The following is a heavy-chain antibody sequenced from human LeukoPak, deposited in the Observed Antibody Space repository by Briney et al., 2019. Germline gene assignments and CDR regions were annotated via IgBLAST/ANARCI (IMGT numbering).Heavy chain of an antibody. J-gene: IGHJ5*02. Sequence: ASVKVSCKVSGYTLTELSMHWVRQAPGKGLEWMGGFDPEDGETIYAQKFQGRVTMTEDTSTDTAYMELSRLRSDDTAVYYCARSIAAATGNWFDPWGQGTLVTVSS. V-gene: IGHV1-24*01. D-gene: IGHD6-13*01. CDR3: ARSIAAATGNWFDP. CDR2: FDPEDGET. CDR1: GYTLTELS.